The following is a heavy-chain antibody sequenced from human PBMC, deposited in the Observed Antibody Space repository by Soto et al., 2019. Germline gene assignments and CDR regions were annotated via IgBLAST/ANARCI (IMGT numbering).Heavy chain of an antibody. CDR3: ATVMYSSGCSWYRDACYI. J-gene: IGHJ3*02. Sequence: QVQLVQSGAEVKKPGASAKVSCKVSGHTLPELSTHWVPQAPGKGLEGMGGFDPEDGETIYAQKFQGRVTMTEDTSTATAYLELRSLRSDDTALYYWATVMYSSGCSWYRDACYIWGQGTMVTASS. CDR2: FDPEDGET. D-gene: IGHD2-15*01. CDR1: GHTLPELS. V-gene: IGHV1-24*01.